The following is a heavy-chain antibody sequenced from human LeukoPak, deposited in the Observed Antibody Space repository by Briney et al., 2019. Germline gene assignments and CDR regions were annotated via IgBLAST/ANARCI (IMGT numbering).Heavy chain of an antibody. CDR1: GFTFKTYA. V-gene: IGHV3-23*01. D-gene: IGHD6-13*01. J-gene: IGHJ3*02. CDR3: ASRRYSTLALDAFNI. CDR2: VSDSGTGT. Sequence: GGSLRLSCAASGFTFKTYAMTWVRQAQGKELEWVSTVSDSGTGTYYAESVRDRFTISRDNSKNTLYLQMNGLRAEDTAVYYCASRRYSTLALDAFNIWGHGTMVTVSS.